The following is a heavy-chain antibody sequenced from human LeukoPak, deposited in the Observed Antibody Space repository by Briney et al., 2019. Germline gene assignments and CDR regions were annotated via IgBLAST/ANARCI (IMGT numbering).Heavy chain of an antibody. J-gene: IGHJ4*02. Sequence: PGRSLRLSCAASGFTFSSYGMHWVRQAPGKGLEWVAVISYDGSNKYYADSVKGRFTISRDNSKNTLYLQMNSLRAEDTAVYYCAKDAAAAVSYYFDYWGRGTLVTVSS. CDR2: ISYDGSNK. CDR3: AKDAAAAVSYYFDY. CDR1: GFTFSSYG. D-gene: IGHD6-13*01. V-gene: IGHV3-30*18.